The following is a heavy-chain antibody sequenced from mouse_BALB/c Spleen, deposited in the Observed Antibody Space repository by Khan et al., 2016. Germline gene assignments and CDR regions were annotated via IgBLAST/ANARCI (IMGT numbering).Heavy chain of an antibody. J-gene: IGHJ4*01. CDR1: AYTFTDYN. CDR2: IYPSTGGT. D-gene: IGHD1-1*01. V-gene: IGHV1S29*02. Sequence: EVQLQESGPELVKPGASVKISCTASAYTFTDYNMHWVKQSHGKSLAWIGYIYPSTGGTGYNQTFKSKATLTVDNSSSTAYMELRSLTFEDSEVYYCARGGLLLYAMDYWGQGTSVTVSS. CDR3: ARGGLLLYAMDY.